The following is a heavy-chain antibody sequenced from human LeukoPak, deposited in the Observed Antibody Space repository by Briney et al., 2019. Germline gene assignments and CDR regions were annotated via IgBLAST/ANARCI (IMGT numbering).Heavy chain of an antibody. V-gene: IGHV3-74*01. D-gene: IGHD3-22*01. Sequence: GGSLRLSCVASGFTFSNYWMHWVRHAPGKGLVWVSRINSDGSSTSYADSVKGRFTISRDNAKNTLYLQMNSLRAEDTAVYYCARDDSSGYYYYYYYMDVWGKGTTVTVPS. CDR1: GFTFSNYW. J-gene: IGHJ6*03. CDR3: ARDDSSGYYYYYYYMDV. CDR2: INSDGSST.